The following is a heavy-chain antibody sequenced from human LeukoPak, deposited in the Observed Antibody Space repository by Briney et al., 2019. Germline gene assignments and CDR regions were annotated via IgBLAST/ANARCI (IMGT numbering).Heavy chain of an antibody. D-gene: IGHD2-8*01. Sequence: SETLSLTCIVSGASVSSGDHHWSWIWQAPGKGLEWIGHNMNTYYNPSLKSRVTISIDTSKNQFSLMLSTVTAADTAIYYCATYYVNGAGRGHRGPGTLVTVSS. J-gene: IGHJ4*02. V-gene: IGHV4-61*08. CDR2: NMNT. CDR3: ATYYVNGAGRGH. CDR1: GASVSSGDHH.